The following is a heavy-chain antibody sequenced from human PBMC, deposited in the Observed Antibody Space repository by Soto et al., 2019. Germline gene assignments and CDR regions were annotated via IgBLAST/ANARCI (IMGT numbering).Heavy chain of an antibody. CDR1: GGTFSSYA. Sequence: GASVKVSCKASGGTFSSYAIIWVRQAPGQGLEWMGGIIPIFGTANYAQKFQGRVTITADESTSTAYMELSSLRSEDTAVHYCARHSHYDDYVRVDLYYYGMDVWGQGTTVTVSS. CDR2: IIPIFGTA. CDR3: ARHSHYDDYVRVDLYYYGMDV. J-gene: IGHJ6*02. V-gene: IGHV1-69*13. D-gene: IGHD4-17*01.